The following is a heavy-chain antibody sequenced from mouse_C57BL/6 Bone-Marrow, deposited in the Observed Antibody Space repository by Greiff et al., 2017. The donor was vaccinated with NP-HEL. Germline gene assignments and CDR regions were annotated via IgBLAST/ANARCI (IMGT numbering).Heavy chain of an antibody. J-gene: IGHJ2*01. CDR3: ARYYGSSYYFDY. CDR1: GYAFSSYW. D-gene: IGHD1-1*01. V-gene: IGHV1-80*01. CDR2: IYPGDGDT. Sequence: VQLQQSGAELVKPGASVKISCKASGYAFSSYWMNWVKQRPGKGLEWIGQIYPGDGDTNYNGKFKGKATLTADKSSSTVYMQLSSLTSEDSAVYFCARYYGSSYYFDYWGQGTTLTVSS.